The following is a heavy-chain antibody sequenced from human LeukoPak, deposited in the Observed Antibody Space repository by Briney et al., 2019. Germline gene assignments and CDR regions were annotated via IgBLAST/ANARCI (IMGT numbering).Heavy chain of an antibody. Sequence: WASVKVSCKPSGYTFTIYDINWVRQATGQGLEWMGWMNPNSGNTGYAQKFQGRVTMTRNTSISTAYMELSSLRSEDTAVYYCARGDYDFWSGYSKKRDWFDPWGQGTLVTVSS. CDR2: MNPNSGNT. CDR1: GYTFTIYD. D-gene: IGHD3-3*01. J-gene: IGHJ5*02. V-gene: IGHV1-8*01. CDR3: ARGDYDFWSGYSKKRDWFDP.